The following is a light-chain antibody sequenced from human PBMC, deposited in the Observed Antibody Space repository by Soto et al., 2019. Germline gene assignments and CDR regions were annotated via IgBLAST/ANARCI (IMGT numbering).Light chain of an antibody. CDR1: QTIRTF. J-gene: IGKJ4*01. CDR2: SAS. Sequence: DIRLTQSPDSLSASVGDRVTITCRASQTIRTFLNWYQQKSGKAPKVLIYSASTLQSGVPSRFSGSGSGTDFTLTINSLQPEDFATYYCQQSYNAPRTFGGGTKVEIK. CDR3: QQSYNAPRT. V-gene: IGKV1-39*01.